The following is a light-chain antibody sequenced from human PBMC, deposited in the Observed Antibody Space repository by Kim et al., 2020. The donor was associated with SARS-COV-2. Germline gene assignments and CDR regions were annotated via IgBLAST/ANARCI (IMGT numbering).Light chain of an antibody. CDR2: STV. V-gene: IGLV7-43*01. Sequence: PGGSVTLSCGSRTGAITNGNYPNWFQQKPGQAPSALIYSTVNKYSWTPARISGSLLGGKAALTLSGVQPEDEAEYYCLLYYGGAQFFGGGTQLTVL. CDR3: LLYYGGAQF. J-gene: IGLJ2*01. CDR1: TGAITNGNY.